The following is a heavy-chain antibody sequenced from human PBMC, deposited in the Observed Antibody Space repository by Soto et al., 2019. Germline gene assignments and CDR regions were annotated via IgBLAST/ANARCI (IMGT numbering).Heavy chain of an antibody. CDR1: GGSFSGYY. J-gene: IGHJ4*02. V-gene: IGHV4-34*01. CDR3: ARGVRGNYDILTGYYRYYFDY. CDR2: INHSGST. D-gene: IGHD3-9*01. Sequence: QVQLQQWGAGLLKPSETLSLTCVVYGGSFSGYYWNWIRQPPGKGLEWIGEINHSGSTNYNPSLKSRVTISVDTSKNQFSLKLSSVTAADTAVYYCARGVRGNYDILTGYYRYYFDYWGQGTLVTVSS.